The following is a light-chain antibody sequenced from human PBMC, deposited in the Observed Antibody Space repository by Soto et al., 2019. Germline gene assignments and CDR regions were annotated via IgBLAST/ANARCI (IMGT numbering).Light chain of an antibody. Sequence: QSALTQPASVSGSPGQSIAISCTGTRSDVGAYNYVSWYQQHPGKAPKLMISEVTNRPSGGSDRFSGPKSGNTASLTISGLQAEDEADYYCSSFTSRFTFVFGTGTKVTVL. V-gene: IGLV2-14*01. CDR2: EVT. CDR3: SSFTSRFTFV. J-gene: IGLJ1*01. CDR1: RSDVGAYNY.